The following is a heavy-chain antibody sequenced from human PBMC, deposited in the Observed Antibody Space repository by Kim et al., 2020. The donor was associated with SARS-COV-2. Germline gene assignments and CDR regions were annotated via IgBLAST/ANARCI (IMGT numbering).Heavy chain of an antibody. CDR3: ARLDPNDSSGHGPTY. V-gene: IGHV4-39*01. D-gene: IGHD3-22*01. J-gene: IGHJ4*02. CDR2: IYYSGST. Sequence: SETLSLTCTVSGGSISSSSYYWGWIRQPPGKGLEWIGSIYYSGSTYYNPSLKSRVTISVDTSKNRFSLKLSSVTAADTAVYYCARLDPNDSSGHGPTYWGQGTLVTVSS. CDR1: GGSISSSSYY.